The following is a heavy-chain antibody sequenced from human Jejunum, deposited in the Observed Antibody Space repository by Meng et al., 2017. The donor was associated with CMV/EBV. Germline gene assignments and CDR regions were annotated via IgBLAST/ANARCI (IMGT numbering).Heavy chain of an antibody. D-gene: IGHD3-3*01. CDR1: Y. CDR2: IYFGGTT. J-gene: IGHJ2*01. Sequence: YWTWISQHPGKGLEWMGYIYFGGTTHYNPSLQSRITISADTSKNQFSLELRSLTAADTAVYYCARDDVKRDIRAYGVAPGWYFDFWGRGTLVTVSS. CDR3: ARDDVKRDIRAYGVAPGWYFDF. V-gene: IGHV4-31*02.